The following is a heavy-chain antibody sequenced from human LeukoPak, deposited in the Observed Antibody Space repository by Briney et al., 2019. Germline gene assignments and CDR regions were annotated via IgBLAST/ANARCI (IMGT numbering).Heavy chain of an antibody. CDR3: AGQNVPTPHDY. Sequence: PPETLSLTCTVAVGSISSGGYYWSWIRQPPGKGLEWIAYISTAGTTFYNPSLKSRVTISLDRSKNQFSLNLTSITAADTAVYYCAGQNVPTPHDYWGQGTQVTVSS. J-gene: IGHJ4*02. V-gene: IGHV4-30-2*01. D-gene: IGHD2-2*01. CDR2: ISTAGTT. CDR1: VGSISSGGYY.